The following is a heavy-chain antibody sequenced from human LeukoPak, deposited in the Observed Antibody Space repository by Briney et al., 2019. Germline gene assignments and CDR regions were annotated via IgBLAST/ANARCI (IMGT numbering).Heavy chain of an antibody. D-gene: IGHD5-18*01. CDR2: INHSGST. CDR3: ARRDRLWFKFGYYYYMDV. Sequence: SETLSLTCAVYGGSFSGYYWSWIRQPPGKGLEWIGEINHSGSTNYNPSLKSRVTISVDTSKNQFSLKLSSVTAADTAVYYCARRDRLWFKFGYYYYMDVWGKGTTVTVSS. J-gene: IGHJ6*03. CDR1: GGSFSGYY. V-gene: IGHV4-34*01.